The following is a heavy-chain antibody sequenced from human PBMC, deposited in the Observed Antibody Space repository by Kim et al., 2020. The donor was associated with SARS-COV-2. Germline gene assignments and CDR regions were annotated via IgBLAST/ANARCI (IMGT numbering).Heavy chain of an antibody. CDR3: AKDAPTVETGSGRPYYF. V-gene: IGHV3-23*01. J-gene: IGHJ4*01. CDR1: GFSLSNYA. D-gene: IGHD3-10*01. Sequence: GGSLRLSCEVTGFSLSNYAMSWVRQAPGKGLEWVSASSGSGRYTYDADSVKGRFIVSRDNSKNTLYLQMNNLRAEDTAKYFCAKDAPTVETGSGRPYYF. CDR2: SSGSGRYT.